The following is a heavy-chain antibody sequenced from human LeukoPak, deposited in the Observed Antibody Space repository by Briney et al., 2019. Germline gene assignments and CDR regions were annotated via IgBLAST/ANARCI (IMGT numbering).Heavy chain of an antibody. Sequence: SETLSLTCAVYGGSFSGYYWSWIRQPPGKGLEWIGEINHSGSTNYNPSLKSRVTISVDTSKNQFSLKLSSVTAADTAVYYCARVGHIAAAGTYGYWGQGTLVTVSS. V-gene: IGHV4-34*01. CDR2: INHSGST. CDR1: GGSFSGYY. D-gene: IGHD6-13*01. J-gene: IGHJ4*02. CDR3: ARVGHIAAAGTYGY.